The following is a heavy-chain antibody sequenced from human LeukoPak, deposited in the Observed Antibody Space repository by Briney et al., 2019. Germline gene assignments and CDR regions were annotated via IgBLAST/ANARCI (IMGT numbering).Heavy chain of an antibody. CDR3: ASQIAVAVCFDY. D-gene: IGHD6-19*01. CDR1: GGSISSSSYY. J-gene: IGHJ4*02. CDR2: IYYSGST. V-gene: IGHV4-39*01. Sequence: PSETLSLTCTVSGGSISSSSYYWGWIRQPPGKGLEWIGSIYYSGSTYYNPSLKSRVTISVDTSKNQFSLKLSSVTAADTAVYYCASQIAVAVCFDYWGQGTLVTVS.